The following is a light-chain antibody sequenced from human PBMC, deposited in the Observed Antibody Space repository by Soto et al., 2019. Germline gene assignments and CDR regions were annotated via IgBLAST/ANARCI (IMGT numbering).Light chain of an antibody. J-gene: IGKJ4*01. CDR3: QQNHDWPLT. Sequence: PATLSVSPGERATLSCRASQSVGSNLAWYQQKPGQAPRLLIYDASTRATGVPARFSGTGYGTEFTLTINSLQSEDFAVYYCQQNHDWPLTFGGGTKVDIK. CDR2: DAS. V-gene: IGKV3-15*01. CDR1: QSVGSN.